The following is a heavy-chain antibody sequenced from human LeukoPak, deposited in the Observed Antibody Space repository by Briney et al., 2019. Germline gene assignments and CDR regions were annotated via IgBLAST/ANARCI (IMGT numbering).Heavy chain of an antibody. CDR1: GYTLTELS. CDR3: ATGGSRGEKNAFDI. D-gene: IGHD6-13*01. Sequence: ASVEVSCKVSGYTLTELSMHWVRQAPGKGLEWMGGFDPEDGETTYAQKFQGRVTMTEDTSTDTAYMELSSLRSEDTAVYYCATGGSRGEKNAFDIWGQGTMVTVSS. CDR2: FDPEDGET. V-gene: IGHV1-24*01. J-gene: IGHJ3*02.